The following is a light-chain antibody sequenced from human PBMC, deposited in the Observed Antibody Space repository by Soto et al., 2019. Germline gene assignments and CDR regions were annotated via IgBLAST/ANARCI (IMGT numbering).Light chain of an antibody. V-gene: IGKV1-5*03. CDR2: KAS. J-gene: IGKJ3*01. CDR1: QSISSW. CDR3: QQYNSYSFT. Sequence: DIQMTQSPSTLSASVGDRVTITCRASQSISSWLAWYQQKPGKAPKLLIYKASSLESGVPSRFSGNGSGTEFTLTISSLQPDDFATYYCQQYNSYSFTFGPGTKVDIK.